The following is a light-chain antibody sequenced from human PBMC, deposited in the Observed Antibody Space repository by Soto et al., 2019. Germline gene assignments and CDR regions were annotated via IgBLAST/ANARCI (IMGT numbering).Light chain of an antibody. CDR2: AAS. CDR3: QQSYSTPPT. J-gene: IGKJ5*01. CDR1: QSISSY. V-gene: IGKV1-39*01. Sequence: IQLTQSPSSLSASVGDRVTITFRASQSISSYLNWYQQKPGKAPKLLIYAASSLQSGVPSRFSGSGSGTDFTLTISSLQPEDFATYYCQQSYSTPPTFGQGTRLEI.